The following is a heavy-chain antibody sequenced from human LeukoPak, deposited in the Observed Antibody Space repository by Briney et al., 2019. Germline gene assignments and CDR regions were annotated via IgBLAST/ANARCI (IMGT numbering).Heavy chain of an antibody. CDR1: GFIFSAYW. V-gene: IGHV3-7*01. J-gene: IGHJ4*02. CDR3: ATEFRGY. Sequence: GGSLRLSCVGSGFIFSAYWMAWVRQAPGKGPEWVANINEDGGEERYVDSVRGRFTISRDNTKNSLSLQMNSLRDEDTAVYYCATEFRGYWGQGTLVTVSS. CDR2: INEDGGEE.